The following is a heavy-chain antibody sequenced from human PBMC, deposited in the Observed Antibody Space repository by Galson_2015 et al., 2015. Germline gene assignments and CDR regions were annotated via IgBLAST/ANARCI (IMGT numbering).Heavy chain of an antibody. V-gene: IGHV6-1*01. Sequence: CAISGDSVSSHSAAWNWIRQSPSRGLEWLGRTYYRSKWYDDYAVSVKSRITINPDTSKNQFSLQLNSVTPEDTAVYYCAREPDFGGYYGSVDHFDYWGQGTLVTVSS. CDR1: GDSVSSHSAA. CDR2: TYYRSKWYD. CDR3: AREPDFGGYYGSVDHFDY. J-gene: IGHJ4*02. D-gene: IGHD3-10*01.